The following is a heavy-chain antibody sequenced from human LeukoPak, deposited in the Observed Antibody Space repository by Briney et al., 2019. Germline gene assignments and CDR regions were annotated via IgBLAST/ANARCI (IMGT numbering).Heavy chain of an antibody. D-gene: IGHD6-13*01. J-gene: IGHJ4*02. V-gene: IGHV3-53*01. CDR2: IYSGGST. CDR1: GFTVSSNY. Sequence: GGSLRLSCAASGFTVSSNYMSWVRQAPGKGLEWVSVIYSGGSTYYADSVKGRFTISRDNSKNTLYLQMNSLRAEDAAVYYCARGAAADHFDYWGQGTLVTVPS. CDR3: ARGAAADHFDY.